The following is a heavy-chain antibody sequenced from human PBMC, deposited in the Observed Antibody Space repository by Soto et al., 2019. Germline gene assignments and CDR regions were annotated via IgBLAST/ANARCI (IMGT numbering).Heavy chain of an antibody. Sequence: GGSLRLSCVASGFTFNSYWIHWVRQAPGKGLVWVSRINSDGSSTSYADSVKGRFTISRDNAKNTLYLQTNSLRAEDTAVYYCASSLLTPFDYWGQGTLVTVSS. CDR1: GFTFNSYW. CDR2: INSDGSST. J-gene: IGHJ4*02. CDR3: ASSLLTPFDY. D-gene: IGHD7-27*01. V-gene: IGHV3-74*01.